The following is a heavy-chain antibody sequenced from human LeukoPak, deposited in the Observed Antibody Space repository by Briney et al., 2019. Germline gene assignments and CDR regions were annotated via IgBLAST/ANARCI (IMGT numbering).Heavy chain of an antibody. CDR3: ARDTYHDSSAEEDY. D-gene: IGHD3-22*01. CDR1: GYTFTSYG. CDR2: ISAYNGNT. J-gene: IGHJ4*02. Sequence: AAVKVSCKASGYTFTSYGISWVRQAPGQGLEWMGWISAYNGNTNYAQKLQGRVTMTTDTSTSTAYMELRSLRSDDTAVYYCARDTYHDSSAEEDYWGQGTLVTVSS. V-gene: IGHV1-18*01.